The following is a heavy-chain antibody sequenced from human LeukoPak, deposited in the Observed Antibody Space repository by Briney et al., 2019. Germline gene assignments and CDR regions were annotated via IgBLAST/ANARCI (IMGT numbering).Heavy chain of an antibody. CDR1: GFTFSSYW. CDR3: ARDHVGGKYYYMDV. V-gene: IGHV3-7*01. D-gene: IGHD3-16*01. J-gene: IGHJ6*03. CDR2: IKQDGSEK. Sequence: GGSLRLSCAASGFTFSSYWMSWVRQAPGKGLEWVANIKQDGSEKYYADSVKGRFTISRDNAKNSLYLQMNSLRVEDTAVYYCARDHVGGKYYYMDVWGKGTTVTVSS.